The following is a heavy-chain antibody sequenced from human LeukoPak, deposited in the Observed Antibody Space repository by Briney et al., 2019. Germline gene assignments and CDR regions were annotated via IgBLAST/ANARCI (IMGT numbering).Heavy chain of an antibody. V-gene: IGHV1-2*02. CDR2: INPNSGGT. J-gene: IGHJ4*02. CDR3: ARAMYYYDSSGYYDYFDY. Sequence: ASVKVSCKASGYTFTGYYMHWVRQAPGPGLEWMGWINPNSGGTNYAQKFQGRVTMTRDTSISTAYMELSRLRSDDTAVYYCARAMYYYDSSGYYDYFDYWGQGTLVTVSS. CDR1: GYTFTGYY. D-gene: IGHD3-22*01.